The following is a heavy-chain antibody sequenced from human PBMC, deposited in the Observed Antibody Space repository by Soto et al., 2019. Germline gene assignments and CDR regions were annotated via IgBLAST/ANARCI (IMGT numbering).Heavy chain of an antibody. J-gene: IGHJ4*02. Sequence: ASVKVSCKASAYTFTSYAMQWVRQAPGQRLECMGWINAGNGNTKYSQKFQGRVTITRDTSASTAYMELSSLGSEDTAVYYCARGPYSSSWYSYWGQGTLVTVSS. CDR2: INAGNGNT. CDR1: AYTFTSYA. V-gene: IGHV1-3*01. CDR3: ARGPYSSSWYSY. D-gene: IGHD6-13*01.